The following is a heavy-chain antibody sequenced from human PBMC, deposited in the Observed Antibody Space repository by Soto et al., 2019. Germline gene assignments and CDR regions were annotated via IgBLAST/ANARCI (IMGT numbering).Heavy chain of an antibody. D-gene: IGHD3-22*01. Sequence: PGGSLRLSCAASGFTVSSNYMSWVRPAPGKGLEWVSVIYSGGSTYYADSVKGRFTISRDNSKNTLYLQMNSLRAEDTAVYYCARDRYYYDSSGSYYYYGMDVWGQGTTVTVSS. J-gene: IGHJ6*02. CDR1: GFTVSSNY. CDR3: ARDRYYYDSSGSYYYYGMDV. V-gene: IGHV3-53*01. CDR2: IYSGGST.